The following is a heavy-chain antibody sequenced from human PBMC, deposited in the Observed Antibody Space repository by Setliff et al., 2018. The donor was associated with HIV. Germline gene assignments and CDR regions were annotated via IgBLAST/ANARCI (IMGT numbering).Heavy chain of an antibody. V-gene: IGHV4-39*07. Sequence: PSETLSLTCTVSGGSITTTNYYWGWARQSPGKGLEWSGVIYYRGRAYYNLSLQSRVTLSVDTSKNSFSLHLTSVTAADTAVYFCARARGPPLPVLDFWGPGTLVTVSS. J-gene: IGHJ4*02. CDR3: ARARGPPLPVLDF. CDR2: IYYRGRA. CDR1: GGSITTTNYY. D-gene: IGHD3-10*01.